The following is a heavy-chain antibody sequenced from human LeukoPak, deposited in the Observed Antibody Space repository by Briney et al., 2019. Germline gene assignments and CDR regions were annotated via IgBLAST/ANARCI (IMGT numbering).Heavy chain of an antibody. V-gene: IGHV3-30*04. D-gene: IGHD2-2*01. Sequence: HPGRSLRLSCAASGFTFSSYAMHWVRQAPGKGLEWVAVISYDGSNKYYADSVKGRFTISRDNSKNTLYLQMNSQRSEDTAVYYCARGFCTSTSCTSGHYYGYSVWGQGTTVTVSS. CDR3: ARGFCTSTSCTSGHYYGYSV. CDR1: GFTFSSYA. CDR2: ISYDGSNK. J-gene: IGHJ6*02.